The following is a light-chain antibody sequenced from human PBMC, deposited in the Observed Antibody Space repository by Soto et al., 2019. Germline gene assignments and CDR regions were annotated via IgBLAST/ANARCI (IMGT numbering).Light chain of an antibody. Sequence: QSVLTQPPSASGTPGQRATISCSGSSSNIGSNTVNWYQQLPGTAPKLLIFTNNQRPSGVPDRFSGSKSGTSGSLAISGLQSEDEADYYCAAWDDSLNGYVFGTGTKVTVL. J-gene: IGLJ1*01. CDR1: SSNIGSNT. V-gene: IGLV1-44*01. CDR2: TNN. CDR3: AAWDDSLNGYV.